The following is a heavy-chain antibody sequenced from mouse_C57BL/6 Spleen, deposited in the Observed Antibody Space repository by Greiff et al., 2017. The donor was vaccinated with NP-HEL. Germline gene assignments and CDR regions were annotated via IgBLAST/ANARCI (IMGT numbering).Heavy chain of an antibody. CDR3: ARNYDYENY. CDR1: GYAFSSSW. V-gene: IGHV1-82*01. Sequence: VQLQQSGPELVKPGASVKISCKASGYAFSSSWMNWVKQRPGKGLEWIGRIYPGDGDTNYNGKFKGKATLTADKSYSTAYMQLSSLTSEDSAVYFCARNYDYENYWGQGTTLTVSS. J-gene: IGHJ2*01. D-gene: IGHD2-4*01. CDR2: IYPGDGDT.